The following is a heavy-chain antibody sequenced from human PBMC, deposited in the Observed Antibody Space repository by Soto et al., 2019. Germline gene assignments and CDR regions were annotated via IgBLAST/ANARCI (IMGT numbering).Heavy chain of an antibody. CDR1: GFSLSTSGVG. Sequence: GSGPTLVNPTQTLTLTCSFSGFSLSTSGVGVGWIRQPPGKALEWLSLIYWDDDKRYSSSLKSRLTITKDTSKNQVVLTMTNMDPVDTATYYCAHTSGISWFAMTHLDVWGQGTTVTVSS. J-gene: IGHJ6*02. V-gene: IGHV2-5*02. CDR2: IYWDDDK. D-gene: IGHD3-10*01. CDR3: AHTSGISWFAMTHLDV.